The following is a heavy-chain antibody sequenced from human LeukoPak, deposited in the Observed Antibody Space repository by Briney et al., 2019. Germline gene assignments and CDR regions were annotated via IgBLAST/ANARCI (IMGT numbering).Heavy chain of an antibody. CDR2: IYYSGST. CDR1: GGSISSSTYY. V-gene: IGHV4-39*07. CDR3: AREESGYCSSTSCYNWFDP. Sequence: SSETLSLTCTVSGGSISSSTYYWGWIRQPPGKGLEWIGSIYYSGSTYSNPSLKSRVTISVDTSKNQFSLKLSSVTAADTAVYYCAREESGYCSSTSCYNWFDPWGQGTLVTVSS. J-gene: IGHJ5*02. D-gene: IGHD2-2*01.